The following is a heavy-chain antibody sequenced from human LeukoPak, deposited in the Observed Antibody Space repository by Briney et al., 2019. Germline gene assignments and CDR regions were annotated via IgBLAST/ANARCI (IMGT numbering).Heavy chain of an antibody. CDR2: VSGSGDFI. Sequence: GGSLRLSCAASGFAFTNPAMGWVRQAPGKGLEWVSVVSGSGDFIYYGDSVKGRFTISRENSKNTLYLQMSSLRAEDTALYYCAKTRGGNPRYYFDYWGHGTLVTVSS. CDR1: GFAFTNPA. V-gene: IGHV3-23*01. D-gene: IGHD4-23*01. CDR3: AKTRGGNPRYYFDY. J-gene: IGHJ4*01.